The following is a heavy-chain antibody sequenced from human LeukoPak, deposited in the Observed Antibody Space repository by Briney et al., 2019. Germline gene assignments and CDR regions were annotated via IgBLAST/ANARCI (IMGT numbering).Heavy chain of an antibody. D-gene: IGHD6-6*01. Sequence: SLXISCKGSXXXXTSXXIGWXXQXPGKGXXWMGIIYPGDSDTRYSPSFQGQVTISADKSISTAYLQWSSLKASDTAMYYCARLSSSSGCMDYWGQGTLVTVSS. J-gene: IGHJ4*02. CDR3: ARLSSSSGCMDY. CDR2: IYPGDSDT. CDR1: XXXXTSXX. V-gene: IGHV5-51*01.